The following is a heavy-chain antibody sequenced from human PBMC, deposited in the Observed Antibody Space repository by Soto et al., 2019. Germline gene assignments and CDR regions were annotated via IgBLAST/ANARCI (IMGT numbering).Heavy chain of an antibody. CDR2: IFHTGIT. D-gene: IGHD2-15*01. CDR1: GCSISSGGYY. Sequence: SETLCLTCTVSGCSISSGGYYWGWIRQPPEKGLEYIVSIFHTGITYYNPSLKSRVIISVDTSKNQFSLRLNSVTAADTAVYFCARVEAAKFFAHWGQGTLVTVSS. V-gene: IGHV4-39*07. CDR3: ARVEAAKFFAH. J-gene: IGHJ4*02.